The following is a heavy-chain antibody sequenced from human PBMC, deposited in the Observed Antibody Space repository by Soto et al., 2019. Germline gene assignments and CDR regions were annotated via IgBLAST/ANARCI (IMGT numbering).Heavy chain of an antibody. V-gene: IGHV3-15*07. CDR1: GLTFSNVW. CDR2: IKSKTDGGTT. J-gene: IGHJ4*02. Sequence: VQLVESGGGFVKPGGSPRLSCAASGLTFSNVWMNWVRQAPGKGLEWVGHIKSKTDGGTTDYAAPVKGRFTISRDDSKNTLYLQMNSLKIDDTGVYYCTTDIWPYFQSDYWGQGTLVTVSP. D-gene: IGHD2-21*01. CDR3: TTDIWPYFQSDY.